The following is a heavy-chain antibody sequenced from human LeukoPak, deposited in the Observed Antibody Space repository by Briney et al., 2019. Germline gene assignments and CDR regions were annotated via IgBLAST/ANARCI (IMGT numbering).Heavy chain of an antibody. CDR1: GCTFSNYG. J-gene: IGHJ4*02. V-gene: IGHV3-30*18. D-gene: IGHD2-2*01. Sequence: GGSLRLSCAASGCTFSNYGMHWVRQAPGQGLEWVAVISYDGNSKYYVDSVKGRFTISRDNSKNTLYLQMNSLRAEDTAVYYCAKGYCSSTSCYPEAPSDYWGQGTLVTVSS. CDR2: ISYDGNSK. CDR3: AKGYCSSTSCYPEAPSDY.